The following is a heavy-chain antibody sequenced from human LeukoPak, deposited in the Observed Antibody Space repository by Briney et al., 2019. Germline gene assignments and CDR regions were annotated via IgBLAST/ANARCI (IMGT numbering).Heavy chain of an antibody. J-gene: IGHJ6*02. CDR1: GFTFSDYY. D-gene: IGHD3-3*01. CDR3: ASHNRPYDFWSGYSPKAYYYYGMDV. V-gene: IGHV3-11*01. Sequence: GGSLRLSCAASGFTFSDYYMSWIRQAPGKGLEWVSYISSSGSTICYADSVKGRFTISRDNAKNSLYLQMNSLRAEDTAVYYCASHNRPYDFWSGYSPKAYYYYGMDVWGQGTTVTVSS. CDR2: ISSSGSTI.